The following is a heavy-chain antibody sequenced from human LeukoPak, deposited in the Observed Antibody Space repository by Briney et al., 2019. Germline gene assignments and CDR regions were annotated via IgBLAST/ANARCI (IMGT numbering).Heavy chain of an antibody. CDR3: VKDRGGSPFYGMDV. V-gene: IGHV3-23*01. D-gene: IGHD1-26*01. CDR1: GFTFISYA. Sequence: GGSLRLSCAGSGFTFISYAMSWVRQAPGKGLEWVSTISGSGGAGTYYADSVKGRFTVSRDNSRNTLYLPMNSLRAEDTAVYYCVKDRGGSPFYGMDVWGQGTTVTVSS. CDR2: ISGSGGAGT. J-gene: IGHJ6*02.